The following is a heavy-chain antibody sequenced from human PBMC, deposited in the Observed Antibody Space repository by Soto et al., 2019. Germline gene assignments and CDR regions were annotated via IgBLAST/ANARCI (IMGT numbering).Heavy chain of an antibody. V-gene: IGHV3-30-3*01. CDR2: ISYDGNKK. J-gene: IGHJ4*02. Sequence: GGSLRLSCAASGFTLSSYSMHWVRQAPGKGLEWVSVISYDGNKKLYGDSVKGRFSISRDTSKNTVYLQMNSLRPEDTAVYYCARSIAVAGLDYWGQGTLVTVSS. CDR3: ARSIAVAGLDY. D-gene: IGHD6-19*01. CDR1: GFTLSSYS.